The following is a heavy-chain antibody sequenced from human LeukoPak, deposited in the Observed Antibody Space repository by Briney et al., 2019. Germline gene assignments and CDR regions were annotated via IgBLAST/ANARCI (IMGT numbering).Heavy chain of an antibody. CDR2: IHPSGGTT. J-gene: IGHJ3*02. CDR3: ARDIILGAFDI. V-gene: IGHV1-46*01. D-gene: IGHD2/OR15-2a*01. Sequence: ASVKVSCKGSGYTFTSYYMHWVGQAPGEGREWIRIIHPSGGTTSYAQKFQGRLTITRDTSTSTLYMELSSLRSEDTAVYYCARDIILGAFDIWGQGTMVTVSS. CDR1: GYTFTSYY.